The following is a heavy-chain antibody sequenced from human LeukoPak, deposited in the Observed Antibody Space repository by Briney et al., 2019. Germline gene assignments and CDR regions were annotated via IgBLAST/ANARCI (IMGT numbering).Heavy chain of an antibody. D-gene: IGHD1-26*01. CDR3: VRDHASSYDY. Sequence: ASVKVSCKASGYTFTDYYIHCVRQAPGQGLEWMGWIGPKNGDAHYAQKFQGRLTMTRDTSITTAFIELSRLTSDDTAVYYCVRDHASSYDYWGQGTLVTVSS. V-gene: IGHV1-2*02. CDR1: GYTFTDYY. CDR2: IGPKNGDA. J-gene: IGHJ4*02.